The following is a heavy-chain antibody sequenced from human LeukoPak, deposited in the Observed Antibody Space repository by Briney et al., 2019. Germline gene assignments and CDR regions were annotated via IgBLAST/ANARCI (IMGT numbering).Heavy chain of an antibody. CDR3: AKDRGSSWV. V-gene: IGHV3-23*01. J-gene: IGHJ4*02. Sequence: RGSLRFSCAASGFTFSSYAMSWVRQAPGKGLKWVSAISGSGGSTYYADSVKGRFTISRDNSKNTLYLQMNSLRAEDTAVYYRAKDRGSSWVWGQGTLVTVSS. CDR1: GFTFSSYA. CDR2: ISGSGGST. D-gene: IGHD6-13*01.